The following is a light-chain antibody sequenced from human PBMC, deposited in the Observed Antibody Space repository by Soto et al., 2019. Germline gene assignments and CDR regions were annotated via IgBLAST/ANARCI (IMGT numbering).Light chain of an antibody. V-gene: IGLV1-40*01. CDR2: TNS. CDR1: STNIGAGYD. CDR3: QSYDSSLSGYVV. Sequence: QSVLTQPPSVSGAPGQWVTISCTGSSTNIGAGYDVHWYQQLPGTAPKLLIYTNSNRPSGVRDRFSGSKSRTSASLAISGLQAEDEAEYYCQSYDSSLSGYVVFGGGTKVTVL. J-gene: IGLJ2*01.